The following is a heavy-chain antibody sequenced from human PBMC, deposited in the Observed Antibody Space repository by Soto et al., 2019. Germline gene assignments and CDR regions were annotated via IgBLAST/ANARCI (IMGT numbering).Heavy chain of an antibody. V-gene: IGHV3-23*01. CDR2: ISGSGGST. CDR1: GFTFSSYA. Sequence: SGGSLRLSCAASGFTFSSYAMSWVRQAPGKGLEWVSAISGSGGSTYYADSVKGRFTISRDESKNTLYLQMNSLRGEDTAVYYCARNRNGPYYFDYWGQGTLVTVSS. D-gene: IGHD2-8*01. CDR3: ARNRNGPYYFDY. J-gene: IGHJ4*02.